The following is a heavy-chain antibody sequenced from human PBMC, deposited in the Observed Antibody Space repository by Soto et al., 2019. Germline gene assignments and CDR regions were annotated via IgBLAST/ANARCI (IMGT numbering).Heavy chain of an antibody. CDR3: ARDYYDSGVDI. CDR2: TYHSGST. J-gene: IGHJ3*02. CDR1: GGSISSGYS. D-gene: IGHD3-22*01. V-gene: IGHV4-30-2*01. Sequence: QLQLQESGSGLVQPSQTLSLTCAVSGGSISSGYSWSWIRQPPGKGLEWIGYTYHSGSTHYNPSLKRXVTISVDRSKNQFSLKLSSVTAADTAVYYCARDYYDSGVDIWGQGTMVTVSS.